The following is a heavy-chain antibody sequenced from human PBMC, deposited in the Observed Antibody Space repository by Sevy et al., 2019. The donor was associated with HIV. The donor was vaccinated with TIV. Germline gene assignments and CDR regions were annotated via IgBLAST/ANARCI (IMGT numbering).Heavy chain of an antibody. CDR2: IWYDGSNK. CDR3: AREGKAAAAPYYYYGMDV. D-gene: IGHD6-13*01. V-gene: IGHV3-33*01. Sequence: GGSLRLSCAASGFTFSSYGMHWVRQAPGKGLEWVAVIWYDGSNKYYADSVKGRFTISRDNSKNTLYLQMNSLRAEETAVYYCAREGKAAAAPYYYYGMDVWGQGTTVTVSS. CDR1: GFTFSSYG. J-gene: IGHJ6*02.